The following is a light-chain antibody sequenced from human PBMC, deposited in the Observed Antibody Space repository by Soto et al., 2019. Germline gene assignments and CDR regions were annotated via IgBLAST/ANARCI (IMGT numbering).Light chain of an antibody. CDR1: QSVSSN. CDR3: QQYNNWPPWT. CDR2: GAS. V-gene: IGKV3-15*01. J-gene: IGKJ1*01. Sequence: EIVMTQSPATLSVSPGERATLSRRASQSVSSNLAWYQQKPGQAPRLLIYGASTRATGIPARFSGSGSGTEFTLTISSLQSEDFPVYYRQQYNNWPPWTFGQGTKVEIK.